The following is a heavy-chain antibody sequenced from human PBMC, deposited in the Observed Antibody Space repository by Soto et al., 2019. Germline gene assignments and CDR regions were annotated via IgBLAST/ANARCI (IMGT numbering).Heavy chain of an antibody. CDR2: IYYSGST. Sequence: QVQLQESGPGLVKPSQTLSLTCTVSGGSISSGGYYWSWIRQHPGKGLEWIGYIYYSGSTYYNPSLKSRVTISVDTSKNQLSLKLSSVTAADTAVYYCARVPDEDGYNCADYWGQGTLVTVSS. V-gene: IGHV4-31*03. CDR1: GGSISSGGYY. J-gene: IGHJ4*02. CDR3: ARVPDEDGYNCADY. D-gene: IGHD5-12*01.